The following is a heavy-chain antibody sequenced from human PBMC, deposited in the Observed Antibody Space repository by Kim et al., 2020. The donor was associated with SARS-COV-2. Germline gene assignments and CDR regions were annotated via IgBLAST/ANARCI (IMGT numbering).Heavy chain of an antibody. CDR3: ARVKAAAGTNYFDY. D-gene: IGHD6-13*01. J-gene: IGHJ4*02. Sequence: PSLQSRVTISVDTSKNQFSLKLSSVTAADTAVYYCARVKAAAGTNYFDYWGQGTLVTVSS. V-gene: IGHV4-39*07.